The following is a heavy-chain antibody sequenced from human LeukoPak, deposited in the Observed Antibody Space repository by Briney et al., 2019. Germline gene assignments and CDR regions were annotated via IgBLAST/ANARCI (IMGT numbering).Heavy chain of an antibody. CDR2: INTDGSST. CDR1: GFTFTNNF. V-gene: IGHV3-74*01. J-gene: IGHJ3*02. D-gene: IGHD2-15*01. CDR3: ARESYCSGGSCYSGRAFDI. Sequence: GGSLRLSCAASGFTFTNNFMSWVRQVPGKGLVWVSRINTDGSSTTYADSVKGRFTISRDSAKNTLYLQMNSLRAEDTAVYYCARESYCSGGSCYSGRAFDIWGQGTMVTVSS.